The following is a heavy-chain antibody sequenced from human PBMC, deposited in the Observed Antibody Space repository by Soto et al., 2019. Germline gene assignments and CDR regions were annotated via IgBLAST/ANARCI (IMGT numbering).Heavy chain of an antibody. Sequence: SETLYLTCAVYGGSFNGYYWSWIRQPPGKGLEWIGEINHSGSTNYNPSLKSRVTISVDTSKNQFSLKLSSVTAADTAVYYCARVPDYPLYHYYGMDVWGQGTTVTVSS. V-gene: IGHV4-34*01. J-gene: IGHJ6*02. CDR1: GGSFNGYY. CDR3: ARVPDYPLYHYYGMDV. D-gene: IGHD3-16*01. CDR2: INHSGST.